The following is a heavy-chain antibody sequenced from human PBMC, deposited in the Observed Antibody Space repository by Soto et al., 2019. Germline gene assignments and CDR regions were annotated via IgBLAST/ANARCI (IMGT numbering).Heavy chain of an antibody. J-gene: IGHJ4*02. CDR2: IKSKADGGTT. V-gene: IGHV3-15*01. Sequence: GSLRLSCAASGFTFSNAWMSWVRQAPGKGLEWVGRIKSKADGGTTDYAAPVKGRFTISRDDSKNTLYLQMNSLKTEDTAVYYCAKQAGSCSWSRCYFDYWGQGTLVTVSS. CDR1: GFTFSNAW. D-gene: IGHD3-10*02. CDR3: AKQAGSCSWSRCYFDY.